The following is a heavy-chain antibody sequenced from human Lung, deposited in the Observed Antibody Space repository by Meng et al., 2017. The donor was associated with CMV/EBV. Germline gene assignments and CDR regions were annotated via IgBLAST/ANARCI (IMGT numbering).Heavy chain of an antibody. Sequence: EXXKIPCAASGFTFSSYSLNWVRQAPGKGLEWVSDIRSSSSTIYYADAVKGRFTNSRDDAKNALYLQMNRLRAEATAVYYGARAGRALSIVAPGYYYGMDVXGQGXPVTVSS. J-gene: IGHJ6*02. V-gene: IGHV3-48*04. CDR1: GFTFSSYS. CDR2: IRSSSSTI. CDR3: ARAGRALSIVAPGYYYGMDV. D-gene: IGHD2-21*01.